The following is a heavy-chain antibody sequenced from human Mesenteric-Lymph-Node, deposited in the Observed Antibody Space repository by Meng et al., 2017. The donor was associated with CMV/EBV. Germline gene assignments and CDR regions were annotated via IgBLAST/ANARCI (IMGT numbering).Heavy chain of an antibody. CDR3: AKDWSVLSEQQLGNPYYYYGMDV. CDR2: ISGSGGST. Sequence: GESLKTSCAASGFTFSSYAMSWVRQAPGKGLEWVSAISGSGGSTYYADSVKGRFTISRDNSKNTLYLQMNSLRAEDTAVYYCAKDWSVLSEQQLGNPYYYYGMDVWGQGTTVTVSS. V-gene: IGHV3-23*01. CDR1: GFTFSSYA. J-gene: IGHJ6*02. D-gene: IGHD6-13*01.